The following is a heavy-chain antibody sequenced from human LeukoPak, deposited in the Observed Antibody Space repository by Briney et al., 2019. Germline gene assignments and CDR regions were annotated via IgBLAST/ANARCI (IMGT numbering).Heavy chain of an antibody. CDR1: GFSFSTYA. Sequence: PGGTLRLSCAASGFSFSTYAMRWVRQVPGKGLEWVAVLSSDGSKKFYVDSVKGRFTISRDNSKNTLSLQMDSLTAEDTAEYYCARDYYSSSGSIYNWFDPWGQGTLVTVSS. CDR3: ARDYYSSSGSIYNWFDP. CDR2: LSSDGSKK. J-gene: IGHJ5*02. D-gene: IGHD3-10*01. V-gene: IGHV3-30*04.